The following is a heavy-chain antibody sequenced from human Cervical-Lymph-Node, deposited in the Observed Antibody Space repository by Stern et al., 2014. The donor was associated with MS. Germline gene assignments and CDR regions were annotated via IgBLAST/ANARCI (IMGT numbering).Heavy chain of an antibody. V-gene: IGHV4-38-2*02. Sequence: QVQLQESGPGLVKPSETLSLTCTVSGYSISSGYYWGWIRQPPGKGLEWIGSIYHSGSTYYNPSLQSRVTISVDTSKNQFFLKLRSVTAADTAVYYCARRGLRFLEWLFSGWFDPWGQGTLVTVSS. CDR3: ARRGLRFLEWLFSGWFDP. CDR1: GYSISSGYY. D-gene: IGHD3-3*01. CDR2: IYHSGST. J-gene: IGHJ5*02.